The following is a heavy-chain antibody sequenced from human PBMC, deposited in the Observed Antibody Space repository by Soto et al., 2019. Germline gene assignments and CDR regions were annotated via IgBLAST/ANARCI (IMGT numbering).Heavy chain of an antibody. CDR1: SGSFSCYY. D-gene: IGHD6-6*01. CDR3: ARAPKVSGSSQTRPDF. V-gene: IGHV4-34*01. J-gene: IGHJ4*02. Sequence: SETLSLTCAIYSGSFSCYYWSWIRQPPGKGLEWIGEISQSGNTNYSPSLKSRVSISIDTSKKQFSLNLASVSAADTAVYYCARAPKVSGSSQTRPDFWGQGTLVTVSS. CDR2: ISQSGNT.